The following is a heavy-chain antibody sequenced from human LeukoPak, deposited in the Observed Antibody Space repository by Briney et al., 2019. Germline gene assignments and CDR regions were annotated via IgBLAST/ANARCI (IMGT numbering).Heavy chain of an antibody. Sequence: PSGTLSLTCTVSGGSISSYYWSWIRQPPGKGLEWIGYIYYSGSTNYNPSLKSRVTISVDTSKNQFSLKLTSVTAADTAVYYCARALSYSGRSDIWGQGTMVTVSS. D-gene: IGHD1-26*01. CDR3: ARALSYSGRSDI. J-gene: IGHJ3*02. CDR1: GGSISSYY. CDR2: IYYSGST. V-gene: IGHV4-59*01.